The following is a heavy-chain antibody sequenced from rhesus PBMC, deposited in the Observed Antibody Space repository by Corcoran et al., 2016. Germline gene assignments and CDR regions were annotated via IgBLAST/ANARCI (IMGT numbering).Heavy chain of an antibody. CDR3: ARRSGSWKAAYDY. J-gene: IGHJ4*01. V-gene: IGHV4-143*01. D-gene: IGHD6-25*01. CDR1: GGSISGYYY. CDR2: IYGNSAST. Sequence: QVQLQESGPGLVKPSETLSLTCTVSGGSISGYYYWSWTRPPPGTGLEWIGGIYGNSASTYYNPSLKSRVTISKDTSKNQFSLKLSSVTAADTAVYYCARRSGSWKAAYDYWGQGVLVTVSS.